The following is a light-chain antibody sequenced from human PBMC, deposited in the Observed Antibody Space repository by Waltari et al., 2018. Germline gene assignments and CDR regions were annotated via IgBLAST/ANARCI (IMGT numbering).Light chain of an antibody. J-gene: IGLJ3*02. Sequence: QTVVTQEPSLSVSPGGTVTLPCTLSSGSLSTTSYATWYQQTPGQAPRTLVYKGNSRSSGVPDRSSGSILGNKAALTITGAQADDECDYYCSLYMGSGIWVFGGGTKLTVL. V-gene: IGLV8-61*01. CDR1: SGSLSTTSY. CDR2: KGN. CDR3: SLYMGSGIWV.